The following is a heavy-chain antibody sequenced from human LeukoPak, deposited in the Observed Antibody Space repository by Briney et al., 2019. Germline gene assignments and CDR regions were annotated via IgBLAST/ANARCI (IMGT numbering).Heavy chain of an antibody. CDR3: ARGFAVITIFGVVIPNWFDP. V-gene: IGHV4-34*01. Sequence: PSETLSLTCAVYGGSFSGYYWSWIRQPPGKGLEWIGEINHSGSTYYNPSLKSRVTISVDSSKNQFSLKLTSVTAADTAVYYCARGFAVITIFGVVIPNWFDPWGQGTLVTVSS. CDR1: GGSFSGYY. J-gene: IGHJ5*02. D-gene: IGHD3-3*01. CDR2: INHSGST.